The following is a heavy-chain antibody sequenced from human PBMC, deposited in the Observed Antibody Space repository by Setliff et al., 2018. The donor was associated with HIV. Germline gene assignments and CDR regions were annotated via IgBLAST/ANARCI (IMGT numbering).Heavy chain of an antibody. CDR1: GYTLSELT. CDR3: ATAKEHWLSEGGFDY. CDR2: FDPEDGDT. D-gene: IGHD6-19*01. J-gene: IGHJ4*02. V-gene: IGHV1-24*01. Sequence: GASVKVSCKVSGYTLSELTMHWVRQAPGKGLEWMGRFDPEDGDTLYAQRLQGRVIMTEDSSTDTAYMEPSSLTSDDTAVYYCATAKEHWLSEGGFDYWGQGTLVTVSS.